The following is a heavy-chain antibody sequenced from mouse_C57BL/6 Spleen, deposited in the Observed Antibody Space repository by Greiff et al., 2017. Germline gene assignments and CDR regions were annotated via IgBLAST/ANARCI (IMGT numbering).Heavy chain of an antibody. V-gene: IGHV5-16*01. CDR2: INYDGSST. D-gene: IGHD2-4*01. CDR1: GFTFSDYY. CDR3: AREDDYGLMDY. J-gene: IGHJ4*01. Sequence: EVKLVESEGGLVQPGSSMKLSCTASGFTFSDYYMAWVRQVPEKGLEWVANINYDGSSTYYLDSLKSRFIISRDNAKNILYLQMSSLKSEDTATYYCAREDDYGLMDYWGQGTSVTVSS.